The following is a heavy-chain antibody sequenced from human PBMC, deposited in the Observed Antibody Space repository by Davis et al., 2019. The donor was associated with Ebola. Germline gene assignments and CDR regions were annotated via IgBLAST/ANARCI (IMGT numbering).Heavy chain of an antibody. D-gene: IGHD3-9*01. Sequence: GESLKISCAASGFTFSDYYMSWIRQAPGKGLEWVSYISSSGSTIYYADSVKGRFTISRDNAKNSLYLQMNSLRAEDTAVYYCARVNAATGYSRFDTWGQGTLVTVSS. V-gene: IGHV3-11*01. J-gene: IGHJ5*01. CDR1: GFTFSDYY. CDR3: ARVNAATGYSRFDT. CDR2: ISSSGSTI.